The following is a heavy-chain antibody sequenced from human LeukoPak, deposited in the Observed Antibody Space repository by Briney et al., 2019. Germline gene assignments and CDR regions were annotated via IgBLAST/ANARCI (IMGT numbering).Heavy chain of an antibody. J-gene: IGHJ3*02. D-gene: IGHD6-19*01. CDR1: GGSISSGGYY. CDR2: IYYSGST. V-gene: IGHV4-31*03. Sequence: SETLSLTCTVSGGSISSGGYYWSWIRQHPGKGLEWIGYIYYSGSTYYNPSLKSRVTISVDTSKNQFSLKLSSVTAADTAVYYCARRTWLVHWEDAFDIWGQGTMVTVSS. CDR3: ARRTWLVHWEDAFDI.